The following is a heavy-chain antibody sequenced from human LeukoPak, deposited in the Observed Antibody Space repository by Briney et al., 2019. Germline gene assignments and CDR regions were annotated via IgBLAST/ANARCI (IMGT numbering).Heavy chain of an antibody. CDR1: GFTFSSYA. J-gene: IGHJ4*02. V-gene: IGHV3-64*01. Sequence: PGGSLRLSCAASGFTFSSYAMHWVRQAPGKGLEYVSAISSNGGSTYYANSVKGRFTISRDNSKNTLYLQMGSLRAEDMAVYYCARAAAYSGSPFDYWGQGTLVTVSS. D-gene: IGHD1-26*01. CDR3: ARAAAYSGSPFDY. CDR2: ISSNGGST.